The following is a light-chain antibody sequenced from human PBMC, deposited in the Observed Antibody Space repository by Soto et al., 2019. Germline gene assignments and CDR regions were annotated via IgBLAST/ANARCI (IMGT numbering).Light chain of an antibody. CDR1: SSNIGAGYD. V-gene: IGLV1-40*01. J-gene: IGLJ1*01. CDR2: GNS. CDR3: QAYDSRLGGYV. Sequence: QSALTQPPSVSGAPGQRVTISCTGSSSNIGAGYDVHWYQQLPGTDPKLLIYGNSNRPSGVPDRFSGSKSATAASLAIAGLQAEDEADYYGQAYDSRLGGYVFGTGTKVTV.